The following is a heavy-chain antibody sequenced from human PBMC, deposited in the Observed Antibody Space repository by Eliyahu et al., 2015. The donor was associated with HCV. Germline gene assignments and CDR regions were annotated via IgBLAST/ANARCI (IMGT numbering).Heavy chain of an antibody. CDR3: ARVGYDILTGYYK. CDR2: ISSSGSTI. CDR1: GFTFSSYE. Sequence: EVQLVESGGGLVQPGGSLRLSCAASGFTFSSYEMNWVRQAPGKGLEWVSYISSSGSTIYYADSVKGRFTISRDNAKNSLYLQMNSLRAEDTAVYYCARVGYDILTGYYKWGQGTLVTVSS. J-gene: IGHJ4*02. V-gene: IGHV3-48*03. D-gene: IGHD3-9*01.